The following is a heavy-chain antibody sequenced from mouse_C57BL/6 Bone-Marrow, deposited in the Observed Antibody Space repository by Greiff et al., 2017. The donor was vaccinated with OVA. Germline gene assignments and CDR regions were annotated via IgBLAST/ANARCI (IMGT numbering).Heavy chain of an antibody. V-gene: IGHV5-2*01. CDR1: EYEFPSHD. CDR3: ARHDSSGYFYYAMDY. CDR2: INSDGGST. J-gene: IGHJ4*01. D-gene: IGHD3-2*02. Sequence: EVKLMESGGGLVQPGESLKLSCESNEYEFPSHDMSWVRKTPEKRLELVAAINSDGGSTYYPDTMERRFIISRDNTKKTLYLQMSSLRSDDTALYYCARHDSSGYFYYAMDYWGQGTSVTVSS.